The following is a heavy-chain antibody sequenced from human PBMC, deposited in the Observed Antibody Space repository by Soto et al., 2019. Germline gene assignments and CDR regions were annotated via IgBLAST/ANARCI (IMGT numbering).Heavy chain of an antibody. V-gene: IGHV1-69*06. CDR1: GGTFSSYA. CDR3: AREASGYSYGPYYYYGMDV. CDR2: IIPIFGTA. Sequence: QVQLVQSGAEVKKPGSSVKVSCKASGGTFSSYAISWVRQAPGQGLEWMGGIIPIFGTANYAQKFQGRVTITADKSTSTAYMEPSSLRSEDTAVYYCAREASGYSYGPYYYYGMDVWGQGTTVTVSS. D-gene: IGHD5-18*01. J-gene: IGHJ6*02.